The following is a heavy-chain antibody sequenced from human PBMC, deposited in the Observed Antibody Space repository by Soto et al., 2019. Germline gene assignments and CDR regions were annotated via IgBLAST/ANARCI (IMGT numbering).Heavy chain of an antibody. J-gene: IGHJ5*02. Sequence: SETLSLTCTISGESIATGAFYWSWIRLQSGKGPEWIGSIFYAGDTYYNPSLKSRVEISLDGSQNQFSLNLRSVTAADTAVYYCAREGDYRTWFEPWGPGTLVTVSS. D-gene: IGHD4-17*01. CDR3: AREGDYRTWFEP. CDR2: IFYAGDT. V-gene: IGHV4-31*03. CDR1: GESIATGAFY.